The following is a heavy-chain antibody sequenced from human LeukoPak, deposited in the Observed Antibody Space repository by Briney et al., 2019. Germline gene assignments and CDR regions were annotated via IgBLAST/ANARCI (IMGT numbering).Heavy chain of an antibody. CDR3: AVPTIYGDGAFDV. Sequence: GGSLRLSCVASGITFEDYGIHWVRQAPGRGLEWVSLISGKGDKTYYVDSVKGRFTVSRDNSRNTLYLQMDSLRDEDTAFYYCAVPTIYGDGAFDVWGQGTMLMVSS. V-gene: IGHV3-43*02. J-gene: IGHJ3*01. D-gene: IGHD2/OR15-2a*01. CDR2: ISGKGDKT. CDR1: GITFEDYG.